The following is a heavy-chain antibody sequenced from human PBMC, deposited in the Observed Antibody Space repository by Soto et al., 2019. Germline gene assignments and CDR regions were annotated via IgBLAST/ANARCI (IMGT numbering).Heavy chain of an antibody. CDR2: ISYDGSNK. CDR1: GFTFSSYA. CDR3: ARDPTSTGTIKYYFDY. V-gene: IGHV3-30-3*01. J-gene: IGHJ4*02. D-gene: IGHD1-7*01. Sequence: PGGSLRLSCAASGFTFSSYAMHWVRQAPGKGLEWVAVISYDGSNKYYADSVKGRFTISRDNSKNTLYLQMNSLRAEDTAVYYCARDPTSTGTIKYYFDYWGQGTLVTVSS.